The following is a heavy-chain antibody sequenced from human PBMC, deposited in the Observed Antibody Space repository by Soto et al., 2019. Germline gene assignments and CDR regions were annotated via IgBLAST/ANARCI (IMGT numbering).Heavy chain of an antibody. J-gene: IGHJ5*01. CDR1: GFTFSRYG. Sequence: EVQLVESGGGLVKPGGSVRLSCAASGFTFSRYGMNWLRKAPGKGLEWVASISSTTSYVYYADSVKGRFSTSRDNAKNILYLEMYALRTEDTAVYYCARDPSEGRVGNWFESWGQGTLVTVSS. D-gene: IGHD2-2*01. V-gene: IGHV3-21*06. CDR3: ARDPSEGRVGNWFES. CDR2: ISSTTSYV.